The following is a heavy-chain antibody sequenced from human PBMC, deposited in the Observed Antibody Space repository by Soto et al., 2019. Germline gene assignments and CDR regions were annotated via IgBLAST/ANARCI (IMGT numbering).Heavy chain of an antibody. CDR2: ISAFNGNT. CDR3: AREDTAVALDY. V-gene: IGHV1-18*01. D-gene: IGHD5-18*01. Sequence: QVQLVQSGPEVKKPGASVKVSCKASGYTFISYGISWVRQAPGQGLEWMGRISAFNGNTNYAQKVQGRVTMTTDTFTSTAYMELRCLRSDDTAVYFCAREDTAVALDYWGQGTLVSVSS. CDR1: GYTFISYG. J-gene: IGHJ4*02.